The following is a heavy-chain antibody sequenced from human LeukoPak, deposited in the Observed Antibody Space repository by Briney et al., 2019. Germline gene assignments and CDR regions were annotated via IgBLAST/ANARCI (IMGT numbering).Heavy chain of an antibody. J-gene: IGHJ4*02. Sequence: GASVKVSCKASGYTFTDYYIHWVRQAPGQGLEWMGWINPNSGGTNYAQKFQGRVTMTRDTSISTAYMELSRLRSDDTAVYYCARLGGCSSTSCSYFDYWGQGTLVTVSS. CDR2: INPNSGGT. CDR1: GYTFTDYY. CDR3: ARLGGCSSTSCSYFDY. D-gene: IGHD2-2*01. V-gene: IGHV1-2*02.